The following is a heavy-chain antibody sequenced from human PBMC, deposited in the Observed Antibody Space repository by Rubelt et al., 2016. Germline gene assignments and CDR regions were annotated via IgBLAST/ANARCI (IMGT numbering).Heavy chain of an antibody. V-gene: IGHV3-74*01. Sequence: EVQLVESGGGLVKPGGSLRLSCAASGLTFNNAWMNWVRQAPGKGLEWVSHIEGDGSITNYADSVKGRFTISRDHAKNTLYLQMNSLRAEDTAVYFCGRDLSGRDDYWGQGTLVTVSS. CDR3: GRDLSGRDDY. J-gene: IGHJ4*02. CDR1: GLTFNNAW. D-gene: IGHD1-26*01. CDR2: IEGDGSIT.